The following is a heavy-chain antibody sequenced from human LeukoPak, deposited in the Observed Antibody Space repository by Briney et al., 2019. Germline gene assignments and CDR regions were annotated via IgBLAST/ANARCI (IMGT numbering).Heavy chain of an antibody. CDR1: GGSLSSYY. CDR3: ARDVFWRGSDY. Sequence: SETLSLTCTVSGGSLSSYYWSWIRQPPGKGLEWIGYIYYSGTTNYNPSLKSRVTISVDTSKNQFSLKLTSVTAADTAVYYCARDVFWRGSDYWGQGTLVTVSS. CDR2: IYYSGTT. D-gene: IGHD3-3*01. V-gene: IGHV4-59*01. J-gene: IGHJ4*02.